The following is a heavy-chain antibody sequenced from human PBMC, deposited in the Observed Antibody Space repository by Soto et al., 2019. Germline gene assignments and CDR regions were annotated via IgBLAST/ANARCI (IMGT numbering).Heavy chain of an antibody. D-gene: IGHD6-13*01. CDR2: IYSSGST. J-gene: IGHJ5*02. CDR3: ARETAAAGTNWFDP. CDR1: GGSIRSYS. Sequence: LSLTFTVSGGSIRSYSWSWIRQPAGRGLEWIGRIYSSGSTNYNPSLKSRVTMPVDTSKNQFSLKLSSVTAADTAVYYCARETAAAGTNWFDPWGQGTQVTVSS. V-gene: IGHV4-4*07.